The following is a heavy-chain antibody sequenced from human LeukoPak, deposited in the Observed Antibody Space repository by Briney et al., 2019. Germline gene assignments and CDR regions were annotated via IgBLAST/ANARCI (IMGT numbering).Heavy chain of an antibody. D-gene: IGHD3-16*02. CDR1: GYPASSGFY. J-gene: IGHJ4*02. CDR3: ARRDYVWGSDRSYFDY. V-gene: IGHV4-38-2*01. CDR2: IYHSGTT. Sequence: SETLSLTCSASGYPASSGFYWGWIRQPPGKGLEWIGSIYHSGTTFYNASLQSRVSISVDTAKKNLPLKLSSLTAADTALYYCARRDYVWGSDRSYFDYWGLGTLVTVSS.